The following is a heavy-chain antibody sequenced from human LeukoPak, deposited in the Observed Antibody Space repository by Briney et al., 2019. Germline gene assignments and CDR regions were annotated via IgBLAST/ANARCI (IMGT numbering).Heavy chain of an antibody. CDR1: GGSISGYY. V-gene: IGHV4-59*01. Sequence: SETLSLTCTVSGGSISGYYWSWIRQPPGKGLEWIGYSYYGGSTDYNPSLKSRVTISVDTSKNQFSLELSSVTAADTAVYHCARGGAFGSGSVYDYWGQGTLVTVSS. CDR3: ARGGAFGSGSVYDY. J-gene: IGHJ4*02. D-gene: IGHD3-10*01. CDR2: SYYGGST.